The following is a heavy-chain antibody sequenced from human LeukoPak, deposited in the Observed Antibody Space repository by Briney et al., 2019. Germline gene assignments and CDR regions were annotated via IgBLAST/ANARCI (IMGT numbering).Heavy chain of an antibody. J-gene: IGHJ4*02. V-gene: IGHV5-51*01. CDR2: IYHGDSDT. Sequence: GASLKISCKGSGSRFPSYWIAWVRQLPGKGLEWMGIIYHGDSDTRYSPSFQGQVTISADNSISTAYLQWSSLKASDTAMYYCARRGYGGYDLDPFSAPGYWGQGTLVTVAS. CDR1: GSRFPSYW. D-gene: IGHD5-12*01. CDR3: ARRGYGGYDLDPFSAPGY.